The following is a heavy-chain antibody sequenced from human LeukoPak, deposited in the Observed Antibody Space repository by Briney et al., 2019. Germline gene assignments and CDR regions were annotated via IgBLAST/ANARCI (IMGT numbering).Heavy chain of an antibody. J-gene: IGHJ4*02. D-gene: IGHD6-13*01. Sequence: GGSLRLSCAASGFTFSDYYMSWIRQAPGKGLEWVSYISSSGSTIYYADSVKGRFTISRDNSKNTLYLQMNSLRAEDTAVYYCARVSSSSWYSAYFDYWGQGTLVTVSS. V-gene: IGHV3-11*04. CDR1: GFTFSDYY. CDR2: ISSSGSTI. CDR3: ARVSSSSWYSAYFDY.